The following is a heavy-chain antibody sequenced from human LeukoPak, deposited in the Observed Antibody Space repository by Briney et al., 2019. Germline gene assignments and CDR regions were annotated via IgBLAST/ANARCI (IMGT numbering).Heavy chain of an antibody. D-gene: IGHD3-9*01. CDR2: ISGSGGST. CDR3: AKEAILTGYYE. Sequence: GGSLRLSCAASGFTFSSYAMSWVRQAPGKGLEWVSAISGSGGSTYYAYSVKGRLTISRDNSKNTLYLQMNSLTAEDTAVYYCAKEAILTGYYEWGQGTLVTVSS. V-gene: IGHV3-23*01. J-gene: IGHJ4*02. CDR1: GFTFSSYA.